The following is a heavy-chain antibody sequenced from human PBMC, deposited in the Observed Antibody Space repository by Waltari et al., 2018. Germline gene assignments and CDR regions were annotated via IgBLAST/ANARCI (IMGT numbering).Heavy chain of an antibody. CDR2: MNPNSGNT. CDR3: ARGEVGMGDY. J-gene: IGHJ4*02. CDR1: GGTFSSYA. D-gene: IGHD1-26*01. Sequence: QVQLVQSGAEVKKPGSSVKVSCKASGGTFSSYAISWVRQATGQGLEWMGWMNPNSGNTGYAQKFQGKVTITRNTSISTAYMELSSLRSEDTAVYYCARGEVGMGDYWGQGTLVTVSS. V-gene: IGHV1-8*03.